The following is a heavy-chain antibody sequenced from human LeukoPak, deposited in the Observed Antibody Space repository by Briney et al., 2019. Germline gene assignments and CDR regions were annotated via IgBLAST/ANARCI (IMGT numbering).Heavy chain of an antibody. J-gene: IGHJ4*02. CDR2: IIPMFGTA. V-gene: IGHV1-69*06. D-gene: IGHD3-3*01. CDR3: ARDRYYDFWSGSHYFDY. Sequence: SVKVSCKASGGTFSSYAISWVRQAPGQGLEWVGVIIPMFGTANYAQKFQGRVTITADKSTTTAYMELSSLRSVDTAMYYCARDRYYDFWSGSHYFDYWGQGTLVTVSS. CDR1: GGTFSSYA.